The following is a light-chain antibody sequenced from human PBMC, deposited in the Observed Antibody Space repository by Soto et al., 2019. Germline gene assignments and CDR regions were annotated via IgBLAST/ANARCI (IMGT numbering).Light chain of an antibody. V-gene: IGKV1-33*01. CDR2: DAS. CDR1: QDISNY. J-gene: IGKJ4*01. CDR3: QQYDNPPLT. Sequence: DIQMTQSPSSLSASVGDRVTITCQASQDISNYLNWYQQKPGKAPKLLIYDASNLETGVPSRFSGSGSGTDFTFTISSLQPEDFAAYYCQQYDNPPLTCGGGTKVEIK.